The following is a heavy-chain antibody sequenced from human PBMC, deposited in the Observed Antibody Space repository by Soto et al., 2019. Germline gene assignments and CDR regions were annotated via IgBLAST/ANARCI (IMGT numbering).Heavy chain of an antibody. CDR1: GGSISSSSYY. D-gene: IGHD3-22*01. CDR2: IYYSGST. J-gene: IGHJ4*02. V-gene: IGHV4-61*01. CDR3: AGRASRYYYDSSGYFDY. Sequence: SETLALTCTFSGGSISSSSYYLSWIRQPPGKGLEWIGYIYYSGSTNYNPSLKSRVTVSVDTSKNQFSLKLSSVTAADTAVYYCAGRASRYYYDSSGYFDYWGQGTLVTVSS.